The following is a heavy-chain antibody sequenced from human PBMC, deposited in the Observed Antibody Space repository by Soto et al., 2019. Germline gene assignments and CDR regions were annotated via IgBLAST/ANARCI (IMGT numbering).Heavy chain of an antibody. CDR2: IYYSGST. CDR3: ARRERAAGTDWWFDP. V-gene: IGHV4-39*01. J-gene: IGHJ5*02. D-gene: IGHD6-13*01. CDR1: GGSISSSSFH. Sequence: QLQLQESGPGLVKPSETLSLTCTVSGGSISSSSFHWGWIRQPPGKGLEWIGSIYYSGSTYYSPSLKSRVTISLDTSKNQFSLKLSSVAAADTAVYYCARRERAAGTDWWFDPWGQGTLVTVSS.